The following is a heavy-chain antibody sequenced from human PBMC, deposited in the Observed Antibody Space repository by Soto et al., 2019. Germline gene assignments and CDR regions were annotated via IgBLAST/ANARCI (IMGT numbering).Heavy chain of an antibody. D-gene: IGHD6-13*01. V-gene: IGHV1-8*01. Sequence: QVQLVQSGAEVKKPGASVKVSCKASGYTFTSYDINWVRQATGQGLEWMGWMNPNSGNTGYAQKFQGRVTMTRNTSISTAYMERSSLRSEDTAMYYCARATRGAAGLYYFDYWGQGTLVTVSS. CDR1: GYTFTSYD. CDR2: MNPNSGNT. CDR3: ARATRGAAGLYYFDY. J-gene: IGHJ4*02.